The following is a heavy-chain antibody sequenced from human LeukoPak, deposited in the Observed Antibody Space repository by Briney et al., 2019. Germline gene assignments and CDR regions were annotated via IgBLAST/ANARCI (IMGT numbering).Heavy chain of an antibody. J-gene: IGHJ4*02. Sequence: LEALFLPWFVPRCFITCFWWRWFRQAPGEGIQWVGFIYPSGRIEYSPSLRSRVSFSVATSRMEATVRLRSVTASDTAVYYCTREGYDRSGYFLDFWGQGILVTVSS. CDR3: TREGYDRSGYFLDF. CDR1: RCFITCFW. CDR2: IYPSGRI. V-gene: IGHV4-4*07. D-gene: IGHD3-22*01.